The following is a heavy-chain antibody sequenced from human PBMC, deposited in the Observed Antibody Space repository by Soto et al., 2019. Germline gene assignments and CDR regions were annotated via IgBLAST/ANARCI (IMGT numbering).Heavy chain of an antibody. V-gene: IGHV2-5*02. CDR1: GFSLNTRGVG. Sequence: QITLKESGPTLVKPTQTLTLTCAFSGFSLNTRGVGVGWIRQPPGKALQWLALIYRDNDKRYSPSLKNRLTITKDTPNNHVVLMMTDMDPVDTATYYCAHNTYYASGSIYWGQGTLVTVSS. D-gene: IGHD3-10*01. CDR3: AHNTYYASGSIY. J-gene: IGHJ4*02. CDR2: IYRDNDK.